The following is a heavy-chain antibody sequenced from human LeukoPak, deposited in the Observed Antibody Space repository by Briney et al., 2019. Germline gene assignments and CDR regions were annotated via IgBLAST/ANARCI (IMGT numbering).Heavy chain of an antibody. D-gene: IGHD3-22*01. Sequence: EPGGSLRLSCAASGFTFSSYAMHWVRQAPGKGLEWVAVISYDGSNKHYADSVKGRFTISRDNSKNTLYLQMNSLRAEDTAVYYCARGLVYDSSGYPTWGQGTLVTVSS. CDR1: GFTFSSYA. J-gene: IGHJ5*02. V-gene: IGHV3-30-3*01. CDR3: ARGLVYDSSGYPT. CDR2: ISYDGSNK.